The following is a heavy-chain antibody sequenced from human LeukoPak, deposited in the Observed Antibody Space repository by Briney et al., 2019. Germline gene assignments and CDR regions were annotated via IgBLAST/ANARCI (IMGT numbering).Heavy chain of an antibody. CDR1: GYSFTTYW. D-gene: IGHD6-13*01. J-gene: IGHJ4*02. CDR2: IFPGDSEP. CDR3: AIRPAKSSSWYTFDF. V-gene: IGHV5-51*01. Sequence: GESLKTFCKGSGYSFTTYWIGWVRQMPGKGLEWMGIIFPGDSEPRNSPSFQGQVTISIDKSISTVYPQWNSLRASDTAMYYCAIRPAKSSSWYTFDFWGLGTLVSVSS.